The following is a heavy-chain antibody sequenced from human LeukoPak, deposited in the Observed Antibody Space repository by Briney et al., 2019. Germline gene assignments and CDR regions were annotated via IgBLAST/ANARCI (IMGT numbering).Heavy chain of an antibody. V-gene: IGHV3-11*01. CDR3: AKDLVGAPYDY. CDR1: GFTFSDYY. J-gene: IGHJ4*02. D-gene: IGHD1-26*01. CDR2: ISSSGSTI. Sequence: GGSLRLSCAASGFTFSDYYMSWIRQAPGKGLEWVSYISSSGSTIDYADSVKGRFTISRDNSKNTLYLQMNSLRAEDTAVYYCAKDLVGAPYDYWGQGTLVTVSS.